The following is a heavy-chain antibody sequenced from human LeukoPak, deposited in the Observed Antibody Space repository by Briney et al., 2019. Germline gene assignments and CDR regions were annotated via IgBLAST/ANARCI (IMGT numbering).Heavy chain of an antibody. J-gene: IGHJ4*02. V-gene: IGHV3-30*02. CDR3: VKDESYDFWSGFLDY. CDR1: GYTFSSYG. Sequence: GGSLRLSCVASGYTFSSYGMHWVRQAPGKGLEWVAFIRYDGSNKYYADSVKGRFTISRDNSKNTLYLQMNSLRPEDTAVYYCVKDESYDFWSGFLDYWGQGTLVTVSS. CDR2: IRYDGSNK. D-gene: IGHD3-3*01.